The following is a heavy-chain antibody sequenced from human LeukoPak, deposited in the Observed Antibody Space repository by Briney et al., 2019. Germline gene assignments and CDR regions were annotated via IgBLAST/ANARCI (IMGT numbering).Heavy chain of an antibody. CDR2: INPNSGGT. Sequence: ASVKVSCKASGYTFTGYYMHWVRQAPGQGLEWMGWINPNSGGTNYAQKFHGRVTMTRDTSISTAYMELSRLRSDDTAVYYCASSDSGSYLYYFDYWGQGTLVTVSS. J-gene: IGHJ4*02. CDR1: GYTFTGYY. CDR3: ASSDSGSYLYYFDY. V-gene: IGHV1-2*02. D-gene: IGHD1-26*01.